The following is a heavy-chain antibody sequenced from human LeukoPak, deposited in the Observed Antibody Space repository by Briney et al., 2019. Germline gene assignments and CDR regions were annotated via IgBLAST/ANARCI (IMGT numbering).Heavy chain of an antibody. V-gene: IGHV1-69*13. J-gene: IGHJ4*02. CDR2: IIPIFGTA. CDR1: GGTFSSYA. CDR3: ARAGNFRHYYDSSGYYFDY. Sequence: ASVKVSCTASGGTFSSYAISWVRQAPGQGLEWMGGIIPIFGTANYAQKFQGRVTITADESTSTAYMELSSLRSEDTAVYYCARAGNFRHYYDSSGYYFDYWGQGTLVTVSS. D-gene: IGHD3-22*01.